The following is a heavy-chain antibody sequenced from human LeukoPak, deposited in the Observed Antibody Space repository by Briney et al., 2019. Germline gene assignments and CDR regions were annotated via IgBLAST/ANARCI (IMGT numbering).Heavy chain of an antibody. Sequence: SETLSLTCTVSGGSISSSSSYWGWIRQPPGKGLEWIGNIYYSGSTYYTPSLKSRVTMSVDTSKNQFSLKLSSVTAAGTAVYYCARGRLVGPTTEFDYWGQGTLVTVSS. CDR1: GGSISSSSSY. D-gene: IGHD1-26*01. CDR2: IYYSGST. V-gene: IGHV4-39*01. CDR3: ARGRLVGPTTEFDY. J-gene: IGHJ4*02.